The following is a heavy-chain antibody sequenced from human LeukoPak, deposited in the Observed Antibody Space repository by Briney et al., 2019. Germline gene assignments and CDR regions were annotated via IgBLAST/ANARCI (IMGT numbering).Heavy chain of an antibody. Sequence: PSETLSLTRAVYGESFSGYYWSCIREPPGKGLEWMGEINHSGSTNYNPYPKSRVTISADTSKNQTSLELSSVTAADTDVYYCARERRFKWNYASSWSRGIFDYWGRGTLVTVSS. D-gene: IGHD6-13*01. J-gene: IGHJ4*02. CDR3: ARERRFKWNYASSWSRGIFDY. V-gene: IGHV4-34*01. CDR1: GESFSGYY. CDR2: INHSGST.